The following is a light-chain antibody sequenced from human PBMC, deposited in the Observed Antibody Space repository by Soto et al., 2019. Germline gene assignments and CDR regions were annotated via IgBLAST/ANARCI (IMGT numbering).Light chain of an antibody. Sequence: SVSGSPGQSITISCTGTSSDVGNYNFVSWYQHHAGTAPKLIIYQVTNRPSGVSDRFSGSKSGDTASLTISGLQAEDEADYYCTSYTAFSTDILFGGGTKVTVL. J-gene: IGLJ2*01. CDR1: SSDVGNYNF. CDR3: TSYTAFSTDIL. CDR2: QVT. V-gene: IGLV2-14*01.